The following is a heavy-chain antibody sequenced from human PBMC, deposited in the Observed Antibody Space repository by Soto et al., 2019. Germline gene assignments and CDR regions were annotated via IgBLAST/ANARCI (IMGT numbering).Heavy chain of an antibody. CDR1: GFTFRSYA. J-gene: IGHJ3*02. D-gene: IGHD3-10*01. CDR3: AKDYGWFGESHAFDI. V-gene: IGHV3-23*01. Sequence: EVQLLESGGGLVQPGGSLRLSCAASGFTFRSYAMSWVRQAPGKGLERVSAISGSGGSIYYAYALKGRFTISRDNSKNTLYLQMNSLRAEDTAVYYCAKDYGWFGESHAFDIWGQGTMVTVSS. CDR2: ISGSGGSI.